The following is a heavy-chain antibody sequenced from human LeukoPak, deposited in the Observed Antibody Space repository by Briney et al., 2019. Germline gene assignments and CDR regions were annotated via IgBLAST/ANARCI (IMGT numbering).Heavy chain of an antibody. CDR2: IIPILGIA. D-gene: IGHD4-11*01. V-gene: IGHV1-69*04. CDR3: ARSGSNSPFDY. CDR1: GYTFTSYG. Sequence: SVKVSCKASGYTFTSYGISWVRQAPGQGLEWMGRIIPILGIANYAQKFQGRVTITADKSTSTAYMELSSLRSEDTAVYYCARSGSNSPFDYWGQGTLVTVSS. J-gene: IGHJ4*02.